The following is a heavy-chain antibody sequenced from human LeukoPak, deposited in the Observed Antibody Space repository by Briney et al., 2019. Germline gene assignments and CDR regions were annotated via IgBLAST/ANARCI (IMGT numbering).Heavy chain of an antibody. CDR2: IYTSGNT. J-gene: IGHJ6*03. V-gene: IGHV4-61*02. Sequence: SETLSLTCTVSGGSISSGSYYWSWIRQPAGKGLEWIGRIYTSGNTNYNPSLKSRVTISVDTSKNQFSLKLSSVTAADTAVYYCARWSGSVTARNYYYYMDVWGEGTTVTVSS. D-gene: IGHD6-6*01. CDR3: ARWSGSVTARNYYYYMDV. CDR1: GGSISSGSYY.